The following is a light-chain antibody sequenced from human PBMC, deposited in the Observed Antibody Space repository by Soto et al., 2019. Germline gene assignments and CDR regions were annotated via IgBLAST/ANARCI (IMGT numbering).Light chain of an antibody. Sequence: DIQMTQSPSTLSGSVGDRVTITCRASQTISSWLAWYQQKPGKAPKLLIYKASTLKSGVPSRFSGSGSGTEFTLTISGLQPEDVATYYCQKYNGAFSFGPGTKVDIK. CDR1: QTISSW. CDR2: KAS. V-gene: IGKV1-5*03. J-gene: IGKJ3*01. CDR3: QKYNGAFS.